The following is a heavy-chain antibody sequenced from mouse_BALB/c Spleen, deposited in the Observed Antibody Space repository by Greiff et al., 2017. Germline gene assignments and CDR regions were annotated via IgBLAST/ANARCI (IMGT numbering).Heavy chain of an antibody. CDR3: ARRSLLPPGLAS. Sequence: VQLQQPGAELVKPGASVKLSCKASGYTFTSYWMHWVKQRPGQGLEWIGEIDPSDSYTNYNQKFKGKATLTVDKSSSTAYMQLSSLTSEDSAVYYCARRSLLPPGLASWGQGTLVTVSA. CDR2: IDPSDSYT. CDR1: GYTFTSYW. V-gene: IGHV1-69*02. J-gene: IGHJ3*01. D-gene: IGHD2-1*01.